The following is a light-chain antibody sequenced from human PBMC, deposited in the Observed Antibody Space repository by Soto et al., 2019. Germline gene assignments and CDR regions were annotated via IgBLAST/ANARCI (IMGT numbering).Light chain of an antibody. CDR3: QQYNSYSEA. V-gene: IGKV1-5*03. CDR1: QNINSW. J-gene: IGKJ1*01. Sequence: DLHMTQSPPTLSSSVGDSVTITCRASQNINSWLAWYQQKTGKAPKLLIYEDSSLEKGVPERFGGSGSGTELNLTISSLQPDDFATYYCQQYNSYSEAFGQGTKVDIK. CDR2: EDS.